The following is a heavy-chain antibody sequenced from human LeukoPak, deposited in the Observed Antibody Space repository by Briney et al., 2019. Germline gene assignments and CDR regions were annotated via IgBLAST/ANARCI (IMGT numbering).Heavy chain of an antibody. D-gene: IGHD3-10*01. Sequence: GGSLRLSCAASGFTFSSYWMHWVRQAPGKGLVWVSFINPDGSTTNYADSVKGRFTISRDDAKNALYLQMNSLRAEDTAVYYCAKDLHYGSADYWGQGTLVTVSS. CDR2: INPDGSTT. CDR3: AKDLHYGSADY. V-gene: IGHV3-74*01. J-gene: IGHJ4*02. CDR1: GFTFSSYW.